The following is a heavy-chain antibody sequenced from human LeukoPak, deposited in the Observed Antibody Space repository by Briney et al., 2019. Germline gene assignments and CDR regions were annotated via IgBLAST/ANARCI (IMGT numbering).Heavy chain of an antibody. Sequence: ASVRVSCTASGYSFTSNYIHWVRQAPGQGLEWMGMIYPRDGSTSYAQKFQGRVTVTRDTSTSTVHMELSGLRSEDTAVYYCARDQEAFDYWGQGTLVTVSS. CDR1: GYSFTSNY. J-gene: IGHJ4*02. CDR2: IYPRDGST. V-gene: IGHV1-46*01. CDR3: ARDQEAFDY.